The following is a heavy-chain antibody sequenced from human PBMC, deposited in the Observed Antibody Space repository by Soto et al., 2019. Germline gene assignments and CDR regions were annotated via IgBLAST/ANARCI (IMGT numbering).Heavy chain of an antibody. D-gene: IGHD3-10*01. Sequence: HEHLVQSGAEVKRPGASLKVSCKASGYSFTGYYIHWVRQAPGQGLEWMGWINPDSGATNYAQNLQGWVTLTSDTSISTASLHLTSLTSDDTAVYYRARGYYGTRGSPFPYFDNWGQGTLVIVSS. CDR2: INPDSGAT. J-gene: IGHJ4*02. CDR3: ARGYYGTRGSPFPYFDN. CDR1: GYSFTGYY. V-gene: IGHV1-2*04.